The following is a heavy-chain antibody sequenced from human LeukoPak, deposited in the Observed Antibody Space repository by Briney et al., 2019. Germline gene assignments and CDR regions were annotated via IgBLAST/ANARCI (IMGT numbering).Heavy chain of an antibody. Sequence: SETLSLTCTVSGGSLSSGSSYWSWIRQHPGKGLEWIGYIFYTGSTYYNPSLNSRINISVVTTKNQFSLQLSSVTAADTAVYYCARVGIISEPTATFYFDYWGQGTLVTVSS. D-gene: IGHD1-1*01. CDR3: ARVGIISEPTATFYFDY. CDR2: IFYTGST. CDR1: GGSLSSGSSY. J-gene: IGHJ4*02. V-gene: IGHV4-31*03.